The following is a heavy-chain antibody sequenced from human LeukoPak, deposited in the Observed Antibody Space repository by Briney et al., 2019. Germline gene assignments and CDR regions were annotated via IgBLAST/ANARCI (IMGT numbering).Heavy chain of an antibody. CDR3: ARDGTSVVVAATPYYYYMDV. D-gene: IGHD2-15*01. Sequence: GASVKVSCKASGYTFTGYYMHWVRQAPGQGLEWMGWINPNSGGTNYAQKFQGRVTMTRDTSISTAYMELSRLRSDDTAVYYCARDGTSVVVAATPYYYYMDVWGKGTTVTVSS. CDR2: INPNSGGT. V-gene: IGHV1-2*02. J-gene: IGHJ6*03. CDR1: GYTFTGYY.